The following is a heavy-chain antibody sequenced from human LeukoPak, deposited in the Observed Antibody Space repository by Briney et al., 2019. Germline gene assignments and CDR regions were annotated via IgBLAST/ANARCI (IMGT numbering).Heavy chain of an antibody. CDR1: GFTFSSYA. Sequence: GRSLRLSCAASGFTFSSYAMHWVRQAPGKGLEWVAVISYDGSNKYYADSVKGRFTISRDNSKNTLYLQMNSLRAEDTAVYYCARGGNEVVADAEYFQHWGQGTLVTVSS. D-gene: IGHD3-22*01. J-gene: IGHJ1*01. CDR3: ARGGNEVVADAEYFQH. CDR2: ISYDGSNK. V-gene: IGHV3-30*04.